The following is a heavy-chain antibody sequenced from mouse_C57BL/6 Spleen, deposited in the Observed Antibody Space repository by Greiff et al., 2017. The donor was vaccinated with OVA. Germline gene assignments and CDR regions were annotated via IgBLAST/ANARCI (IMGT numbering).Heavy chain of an antibody. CDR2: INPNYGTT. D-gene: IGHD2-12*01. Sequence: VHLQQSGPELVKPGASVKISCKASGYSFTDYNMNWVQQSHGKSLEWIGVINPNYGTTNYNQKFKGKATLTVDQSSSTAYMQLNSLTSEDSAVYYCARPELGTWFAYWGQGTLVTVSA. CDR1: GYSFTDYN. J-gene: IGHJ3*01. CDR3: ARPELGTWFAY. V-gene: IGHV1-39*01.